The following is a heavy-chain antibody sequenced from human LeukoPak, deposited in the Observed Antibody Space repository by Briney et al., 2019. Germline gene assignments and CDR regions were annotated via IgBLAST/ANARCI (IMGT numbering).Heavy chain of an antibody. V-gene: IGHV4-34*01. J-gene: IGHJ4*02. CDR1: GGSFSGYY. Sequence: PSETLPLTCAVYGGSFSGYYWSWIRQPPGKGLEWIGEINHSGSTNYNPSLKSRVTISVDTSKNQFSLKLSSVTAADTAVYYCARGTWREAIAAAGSFDYWGQGTLVTVSS. CDR3: ARGTWREAIAAAGSFDY. CDR2: INHSGST. D-gene: IGHD6-13*01.